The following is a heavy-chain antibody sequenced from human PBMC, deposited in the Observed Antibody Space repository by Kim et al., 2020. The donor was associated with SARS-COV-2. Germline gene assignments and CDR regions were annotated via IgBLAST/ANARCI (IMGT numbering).Heavy chain of an antibody. CDR3: ARGVARFLEWFPMDV. V-gene: IGHV4-39*01. J-gene: IGHJ6*02. Sequence: SETLSLTCTVSGGSISSSSYYWGWIRQPPGKGLEWIGSIYYSGSTYYNPSLKSRVTISVDTSKNQFSLKLSSVTAADTAVYYCARGVARFLEWFPMDVWGQGTTVTVSS. D-gene: IGHD3-3*01. CDR1: GGSISSSSYY. CDR2: IYYSGST.